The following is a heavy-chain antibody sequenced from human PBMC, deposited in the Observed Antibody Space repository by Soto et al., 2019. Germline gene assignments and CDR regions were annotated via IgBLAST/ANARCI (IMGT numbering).Heavy chain of an antibody. CDR2: IYPGEPDS. CDR3: ARASSGGFYFEY. Sequence: PGESLRXSCQVSGSSFTNYWIAGVRQMPGNGLQXRGIIYPGEPDSIDSPSFQGQVTVSADKSISTAYLQWSSLKVSDTAIYYCARASSGGFYFEYWGQGTLVTVSS. V-gene: IGHV5-51*01. CDR1: GSSFTNYW. J-gene: IGHJ4*02. D-gene: IGHD6-19*01.